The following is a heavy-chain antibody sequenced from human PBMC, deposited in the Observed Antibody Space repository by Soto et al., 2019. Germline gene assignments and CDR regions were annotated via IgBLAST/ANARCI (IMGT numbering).Heavy chain of an antibody. D-gene: IGHD5-18*01. CDR1: EFTVIDNY. CDR2: IYSGSRT. CDR3: ARGYSYDYYAMDV. V-gene: IGHV3-53*01. Sequence: HPGGSLRLSCAASEFTVIDNYMSWVRQAPGKGLEWVSVIYSGSRTYYADSVKGRFTISRDNSKNTLYLQLNSLRAEDTAVYYCARGYSYDYYAMDVWGQGTTVTVSS. J-gene: IGHJ6*02.